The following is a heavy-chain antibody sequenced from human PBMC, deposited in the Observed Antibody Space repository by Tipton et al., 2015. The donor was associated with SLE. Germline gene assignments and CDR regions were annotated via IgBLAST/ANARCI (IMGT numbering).Heavy chain of an antibody. V-gene: IGHV3-33*01. D-gene: IGHD6-13*01. J-gene: IGHJ4*02. CDR2: IWYDGSNK. Sequence: SLRLSCAASGFTFSSYGMHWVRQAPGKGLEWVAVIWYDGSNKYYADSVKGRFTISRDNSKNTLYLQMNSLRAEDTAVYYCATLGGSSWFFDYWGQGTLVTVSS. CDR1: GFTFSSYG. CDR3: ATLGGSSWFFDY.